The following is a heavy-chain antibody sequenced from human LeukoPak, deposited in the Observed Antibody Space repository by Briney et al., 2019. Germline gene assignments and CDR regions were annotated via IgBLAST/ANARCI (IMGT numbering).Heavy chain of an antibody. J-gene: IGHJ4*02. Sequence: GGSLRLSCAASGFTFSRFWMHWVRQAPVKGLVWVSRINSDGSSIDYADSVKGRFTISRDNAQNTLYLHMNSLRAEDTAMYYCAWSSYSGGYYPQVNYWGQGTLVTVSS. CDR3: AWSSYSGGYYPQVNY. D-gene: IGHD1-26*01. CDR1: GFTFSRFW. CDR2: INSDGSSI. V-gene: IGHV3-74*01.